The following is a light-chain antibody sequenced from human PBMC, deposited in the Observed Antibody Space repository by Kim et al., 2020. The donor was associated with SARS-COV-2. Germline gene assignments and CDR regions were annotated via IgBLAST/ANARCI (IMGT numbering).Light chain of an antibody. V-gene: IGKV1-5*03. CDR2: KAS. CDR1: QSIGSL. Sequence: ASVGDKITITCRASQSIGSLLAWYLQKPGKAPKLLIYKASSLEGGVPSRFSGSGSGTEFTLTISSLQPDDFATYYCQQYKSYPWTFGQGTKVDIK. J-gene: IGKJ1*01. CDR3: QQYKSYPWT.